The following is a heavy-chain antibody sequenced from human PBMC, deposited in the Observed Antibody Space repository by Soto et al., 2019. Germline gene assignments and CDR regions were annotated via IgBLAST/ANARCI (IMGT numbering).Heavy chain of an antibody. CDR2: INRDGSEK. V-gene: IGHV3-7*01. CDR3: ARELIVGTAEYFQQ. J-gene: IGHJ1*01. D-gene: IGHD2-8*01. CDR1: GFTFGASW. Sequence: VGSLRLSCAASGFTFGASWMSWVRQAPGKGLEWVANINRDGSEKHYVDSVRGRFTISRDNAQNSLYLQMNSLRAEDTALYYCARELIVGTAEYFQQRGPGNMVAVS.